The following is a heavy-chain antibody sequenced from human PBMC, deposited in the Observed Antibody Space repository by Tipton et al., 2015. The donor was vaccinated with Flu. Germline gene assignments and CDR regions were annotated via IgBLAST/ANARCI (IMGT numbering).Heavy chain of an antibody. Sequence: TLSLTCAVSGYSISSGYYWGWIRQPPGKGLEWIGSIYHSGSTYYNPSLKSRVTISVDTSKNQFSLKLSSVTAADTAVYYCASASFPDHLFNEYFQHWGQGTLVTVSS. J-gene: IGHJ1*01. V-gene: IGHV4-38-2*01. D-gene: IGHD3-3*01. CDR2: IYHSGST. CDR1: GYSISSGYY. CDR3: ASASFPDHLFNEYFQH.